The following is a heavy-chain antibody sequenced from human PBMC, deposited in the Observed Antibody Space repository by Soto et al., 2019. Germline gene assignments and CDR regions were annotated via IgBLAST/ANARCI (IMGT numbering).Heavy chain of an antibody. V-gene: IGHV3-23*01. CDR3: AKEACNGGRCQGDY. J-gene: IGHJ4*02. CDR2: ISDSGGTT. CDR1: GFTFSRYA. D-gene: IGHD2-15*01. Sequence: EVQLLESGGGLVQPGGSLRLSCAASGFTFSRYAMSWVRQAPAKGLEWVSTISDSGGTTYYADSVKGRFTISRDNSKNTLYLQMNSLRAGDTAVYYCAKEACNGGRCQGDYWGQGTLVTGSS.